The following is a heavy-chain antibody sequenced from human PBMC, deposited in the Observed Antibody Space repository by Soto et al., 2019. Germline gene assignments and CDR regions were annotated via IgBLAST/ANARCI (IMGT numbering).Heavy chain of an antibody. CDR2: ISAYNGNT. Sequence: ASVKVSCKASGYTFTSYGISWVRQAPGQGLEWMGWISAYNGNTNYAQKLQGRVTMTTDTSTSTAYMELRSLRSDDTAVYYCAREGGGIVGYYYYGMDVWGQGTTVTGSS. D-gene: IGHD2-15*01. V-gene: IGHV1-18*01. J-gene: IGHJ6*02. CDR1: GYTFTSYG. CDR3: AREGGGIVGYYYYGMDV.